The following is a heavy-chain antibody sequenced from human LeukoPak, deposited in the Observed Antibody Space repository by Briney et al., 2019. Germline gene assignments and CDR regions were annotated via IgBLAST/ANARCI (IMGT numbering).Heavy chain of an antibody. D-gene: IGHD1-14*01. CDR2: IYYSGSI. CDR1: SGSISSGSYY. J-gene: IGHJ6*03. V-gene: IGHV4-39*07. Sequence: PSETLSLTCTVSSGSISSGSYYWVWIRQPPGKGLEWIGSIYYSGSIYYNLSLKSRVTISVDTSKNQFSLKLSSVTAADTAVYYCARVETRVGAQPYYYYMDVWGKGTTVTVSS. CDR3: ARVETRVGAQPYYYYMDV.